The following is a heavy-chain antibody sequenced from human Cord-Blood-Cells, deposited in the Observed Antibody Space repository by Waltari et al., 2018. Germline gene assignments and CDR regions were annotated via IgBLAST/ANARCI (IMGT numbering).Heavy chain of an antibody. CDR2: IIHIFGTA. D-gene: IGHD2-21*02. V-gene: IGHV1-69*01. Sequence: HVQLVQPGPEVKKPGSSEKASCKAPGGTLSSYAFSWVRQVPGQGLGWMGGIIHIFGTANYAQKYQGRVTISADEATSTAYMELSSLRSEDTAVYYCARDQYCGGDCYAFDIWGQGTMVTVSS. J-gene: IGHJ3*02. CDR3: ARDQYCGGDCYAFDI. CDR1: GGTLSSYA.